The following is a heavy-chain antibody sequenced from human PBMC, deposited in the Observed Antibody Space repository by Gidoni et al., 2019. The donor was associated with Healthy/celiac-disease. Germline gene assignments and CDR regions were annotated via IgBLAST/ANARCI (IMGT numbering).Heavy chain of an antibody. Sequence: QVQLVQSGAEVKKPGSSVKVSCKASGGTFSSYAISWVRQAPGQGLEWMGGIIPIFGTANYAQKFQGRVTITADKSTSTAYMELSSLRSEDTAVYYCARVQLGIAAHGSWYFDLWGRGTLVTVSS. CDR2: IIPIFGTA. J-gene: IGHJ2*01. CDR1: GGTFSSYA. D-gene: IGHD6-6*01. CDR3: ARVQLGIAAHGSWYFDL. V-gene: IGHV1-69*06.